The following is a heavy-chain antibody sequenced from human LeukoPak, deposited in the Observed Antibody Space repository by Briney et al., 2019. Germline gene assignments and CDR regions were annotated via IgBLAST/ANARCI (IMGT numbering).Heavy chain of an antibody. J-gene: IGHJ6*03. D-gene: IGHD6-6*01. V-gene: IGHV3-30*02. CDR3: AKDNKAARPSRPLDYYYYYMDV. CDR1: EFTFSSYG. CDR2: IRYDGSNK. Sequence: PGGSLRLSCAASEFTFSSYGMHWVRQAPGKGLEWVAFIRYDGSNKYYADSVKGRFTISRDNSKNTLYLQMNSLRAEDTAVYYCAKDNKAARPSRPLDYYYYYMDVWGKGTTVTVSS.